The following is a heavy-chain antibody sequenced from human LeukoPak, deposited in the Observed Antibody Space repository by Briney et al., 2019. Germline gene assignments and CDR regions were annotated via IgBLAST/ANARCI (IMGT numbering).Heavy chain of an antibody. D-gene: IGHD3-22*01. J-gene: IGHJ4*02. V-gene: IGHV1-69*04. CDR1: GGTFSSYA. CDR2: IIPILGIA. CDR3: ARAPASHYYDSSGYIDY. Sequence: ASVKVSCKASGGTFSSYAISWVRQAPGQGLEWMGRIIPILGIANYAQQFQGRVTITADKSTSTAYMELSSLRSEDTAVYYCARAPASHYYDSSGYIDYWGQGTLVTVSS.